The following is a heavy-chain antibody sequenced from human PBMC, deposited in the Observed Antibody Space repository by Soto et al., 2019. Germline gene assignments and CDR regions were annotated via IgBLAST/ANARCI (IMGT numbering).Heavy chain of an antibody. D-gene: IGHD6-6*01. CDR3: AKGSEAARQELDY. Sequence: QVQLVESGGGVVQPGRSLRLSCAASGFTFSTYGMHWVRRAPGEGPEWVAAISMDGSDKYYADSVKGRFTISRDNSKNTLYLQMSSLRDDDTAVYYCAKGSEAARQELDYWGQGTLVTVSS. CDR2: ISMDGSDK. CDR1: GFTFSTYG. J-gene: IGHJ4*02. V-gene: IGHV3-30*18.